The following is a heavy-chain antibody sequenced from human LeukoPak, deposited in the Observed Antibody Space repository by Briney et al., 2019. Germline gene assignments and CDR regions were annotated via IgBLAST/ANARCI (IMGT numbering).Heavy chain of an antibody. D-gene: IGHD6-13*01. V-gene: IGHV3-23*01. CDR1: GFTFNTYG. CDR2: ISGSGGAT. CDR3: AKDSHSWSRDY. Sequence: GGTLRLSCAASGFTFNTYGMSWVRQAPGKGLEWVSGISGSGGATYYADSVKGRFTISRDNAKKSLYLEMNSLRAEDTAVYYCAKDSHSWSRDYWGQGTLVTVSS. J-gene: IGHJ4*02.